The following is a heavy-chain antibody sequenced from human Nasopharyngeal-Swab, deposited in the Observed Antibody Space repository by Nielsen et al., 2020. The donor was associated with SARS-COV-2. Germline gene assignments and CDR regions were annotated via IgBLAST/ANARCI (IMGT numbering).Heavy chain of an antibody. V-gene: IGHV1-58*01. D-gene: IGHD5-12*01. J-gene: IGHJ6*03. CDR1: GGILSNSA. CDR3: AAMAPRGGPVARSFFFYYMDV. CDR2: IVVDSGAT. Sequence: SVKVSCKASGGILSNSAVQWVRQARGQRPEGRGWIVVDSGATNYAQKFQGRVTISSDLAATAAYLELTGLRPDDTAVYYCAAMAPRGGPVARSFFFYYMDVWGQGTTVIVSS.